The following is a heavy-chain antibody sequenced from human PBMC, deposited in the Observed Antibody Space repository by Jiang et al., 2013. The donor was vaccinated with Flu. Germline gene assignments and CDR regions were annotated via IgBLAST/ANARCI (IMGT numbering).Heavy chain of an antibody. V-gene: IGHV6-1*01. Sequence: SQTLSLTCAISGDSVSSNSAAWNWIRQSPSRGLEWLGRTFYRSKWHNDYEVSVKSRITINSDTSKNQFSLHLNSVTPEDTAVYYCARDLEGAVAGRSYFDLWGRGTLVTVSS. J-gene: IGHJ2*01. CDR2: TFYRSKWHN. CDR3: ARDLEGAVAGRSYFDL. CDR1: GDSVSSNSAA. D-gene: IGHD6-19*01.